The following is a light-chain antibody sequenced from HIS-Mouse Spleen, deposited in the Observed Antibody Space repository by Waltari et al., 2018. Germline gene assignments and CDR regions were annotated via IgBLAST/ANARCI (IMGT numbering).Light chain of an antibody. CDR2: DDS. CDR3: QVWDSSSDHVV. V-gene: IGLV3-21*02. CDR1: NLGRKS. J-gene: IGLJ2*01. Sequence: SYVLTQPPSVSVAPGETARITCGGNNLGRKSVTWYQQKPGQAPVLVVYDDSDRPSGIPERFSGSNSGNTATLTISRVEAGDEADYYCQVWDSSSDHVVFGGGTKLTVL.